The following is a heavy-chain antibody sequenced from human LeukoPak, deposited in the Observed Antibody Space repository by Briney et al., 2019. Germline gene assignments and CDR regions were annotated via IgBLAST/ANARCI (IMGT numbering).Heavy chain of an antibody. CDR3: ARGEPAFDGFDI. CDR1: GFDFGTYS. D-gene: IGHD1-26*01. J-gene: IGHJ3*02. V-gene: IGHV3-21*06. CDR2: ISSSGRHT. Sequence: GGSLRLSCAASGFDFGTYSMIWVRQAPGKGLEWVSTISSSGRHTYYAGSIQGRLIISRDNAKNSLSLQTNSLKAEDTAAYYCARGEPAFDGFDIWGQGTQVTVSS.